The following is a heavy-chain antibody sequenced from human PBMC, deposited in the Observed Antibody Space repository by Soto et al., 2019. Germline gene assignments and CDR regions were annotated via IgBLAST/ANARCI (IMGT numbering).Heavy chain of an antibody. CDR1: GYTFTSYD. D-gene: IGHD2-2*01. V-gene: IGHV1-8*01. CDR2: MNPNSGNT. J-gene: IGHJ5*02. CDR3: ARGRTAAAYNWFDP. Sequence: ASVKVSCKASGYTFTSYDINCVRQATGQGLEWMGWMNPNSGNTGYAQKFQGRVTMTRNTSISTAYMELSSLRSEDTAVYYCARGRTAAAYNWFDPWGQGTLVTVSS.